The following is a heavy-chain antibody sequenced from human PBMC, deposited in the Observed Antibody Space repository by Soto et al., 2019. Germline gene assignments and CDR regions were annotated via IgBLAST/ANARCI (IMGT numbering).Heavy chain of an antibody. D-gene: IGHD3-22*01. CDR3: AKVIVVVITTATNFDY. V-gene: IGHV3-23*01. CDR1: GFTFSSYA. J-gene: IGHJ4*02. Sequence: GGSLRLSCAASGFTFSSYAMSWVRQAPGKGLEWVSAISGSGGSTYYADSVKGRFTISRDNSKNTLYLQMNSLRAEDTAVYYCAKVIVVVITTATNFDYWGQGTLVTVSS. CDR2: ISGSGGST.